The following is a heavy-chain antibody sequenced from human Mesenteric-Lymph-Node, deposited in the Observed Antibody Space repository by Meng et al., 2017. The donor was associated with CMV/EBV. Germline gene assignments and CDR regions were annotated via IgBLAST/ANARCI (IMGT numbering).Heavy chain of an antibody. CDR2: INWNGGST. Sequence: GESLKISCAASGFTFDDYGMSWVRQAPGKGLEWVSGINWNGGSTGYADSVKGRFIISRDNSKNTLYLQMNSLRAEDTAVYYCARAQMATEPGFDYWGQGTLVTVSS. CDR1: GFTFDDYG. D-gene: IGHD5-24*01. CDR3: ARAQMATEPGFDY. V-gene: IGHV3-20*04. J-gene: IGHJ4*02.